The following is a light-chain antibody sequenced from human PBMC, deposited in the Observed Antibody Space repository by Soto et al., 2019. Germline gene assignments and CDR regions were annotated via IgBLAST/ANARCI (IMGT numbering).Light chain of an antibody. J-gene: IGLJ2*01. Sequence: QSALTQPRSVSGSPGQSVTISCTGTSSDVGAYIYVSWYQQDPGKAPKLMIYDVSKRPSGVPDRFSGSKSGNTASLTISGLQAEDEADYYCSSYTSKSSLIFGGGTKLTVL. CDR3: SSYTSKSSLI. CDR2: DVS. V-gene: IGLV2-11*01. CDR1: SSDVGAYIY.